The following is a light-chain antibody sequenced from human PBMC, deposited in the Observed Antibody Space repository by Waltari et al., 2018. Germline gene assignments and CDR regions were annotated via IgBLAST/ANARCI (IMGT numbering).Light chain of an antibody. CDR2: AVS. CDR3: SSYAGSSKGV. J-gene: IGLJ2*01. V-gene: IGLV2-23*02. CDR1: RIDVGNCKR. Sequence: QSALTQPASVSGSPGQSLTISCTCTRIDVGNCKRVSGYHQHPGKAPKRMIYAVSKRPSGVSDRFSGSKSGDMASLTISGLQPEVEAEYFCSSYAGSSKGVFGGGTKVTVL.